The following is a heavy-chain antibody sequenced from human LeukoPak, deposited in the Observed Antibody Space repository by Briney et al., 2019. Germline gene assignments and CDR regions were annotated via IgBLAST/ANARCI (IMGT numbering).Heavy chain of an antibody. CDR1: GYTFTSYG. Sequence: ASVKVSRKASGYTFTSYGISWVRQAPGQGLEWMGWISAYNGNTNYAQKLQGRVTMTTDTSTSTAYMELRSLRSDDTAVYHCARVALGGYYFDYWGQGTLVTVSS. CDR2: ISAYNGNT. D-gene: IGHD3-16*01. V-gene: IGHV1-18*01. J-gene: IGHJ4*02. CDR3: ARVALGGYYFDY.